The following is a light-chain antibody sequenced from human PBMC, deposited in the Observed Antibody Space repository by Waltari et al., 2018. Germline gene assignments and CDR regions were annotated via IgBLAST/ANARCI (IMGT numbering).Light chain of an antibody. V-gene: IGKV3-20*01. J-gene: IGKJ1*01. CDR3: QHYLRLPAT. Sequence: SCRAMQSVSRAFAWYQQNPGQAPRLRIYGASNRATGIPDRFRGSGSGTDFSLTISSLEPEDFAVYYCQHYLRLPATFGQGTKVEIK. CDR2: GAS. CDR1: QSVSRAF.